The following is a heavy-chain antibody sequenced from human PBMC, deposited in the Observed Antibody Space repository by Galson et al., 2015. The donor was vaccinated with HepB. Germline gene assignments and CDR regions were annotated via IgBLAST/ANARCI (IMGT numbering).Heavy chain of an antibody. CDR2: VSFDGRNT. CDR3: TRAAAGRTATTTLA. J-gene: IGHJ5*02. CDR1: GFDLNDSS. D-gene: IGHD4-17*01. V-gene: IGHV3-30-3*01. Sequence: SLRLSCAGPGFDLNDSSIHWVRQSPGKRLEWVAGVSFDGRNTYYADSVKGRFITSRDSSKKTVYLQMNSLRSKDTAVYYCTRAAAGRTATTTLAWGQGLLVTVSS.